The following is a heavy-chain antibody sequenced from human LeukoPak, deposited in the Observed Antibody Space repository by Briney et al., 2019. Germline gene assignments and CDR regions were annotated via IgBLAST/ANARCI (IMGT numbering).Heavy chain of an antibody. CDR3: ARDRVATTDSDAFDI. CDR1: GGTFSSYA. D-gene: IGHD5-12*01. J-gene: IGHJ3*02. V-gene: IGHV1-69*04. Sequence: ASVKVSCKASGGTFSSYAISWVRQAPGQGLEWMGRIIPILGIANYAQKFQGRVTITADKSTSTAYMELSSLRSEDTAVYYCARDRVATTDSDAFDIWGQGTMVTVSS. CDR2: IIPILGIA.